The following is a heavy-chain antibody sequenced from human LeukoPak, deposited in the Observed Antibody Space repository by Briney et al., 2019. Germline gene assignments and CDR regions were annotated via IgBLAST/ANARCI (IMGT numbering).Heavy chain of an antibody. D-gene: IGHD3-22*01. CDR3: ARDSYDSSGYAFDI. Sequence: SETLSLPCTVSGGSISSGGYYWSWIRQHPGKGLEWIGYIYYSGSTYYNPSLKSRVTISVDTSKNQYSLKLSSVTAADTAVYYFARDSYDSSGYAFDIWGQGTMVTVSS. J-gene: IGHJ3*02. CDR2: IYYSGST. CDR1: GGSISSGGYY. V-gene: IGHV4-31*03.